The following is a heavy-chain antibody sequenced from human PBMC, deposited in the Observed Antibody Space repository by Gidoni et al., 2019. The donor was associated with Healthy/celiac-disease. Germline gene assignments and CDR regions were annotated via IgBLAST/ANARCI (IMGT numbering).Heavy chain of an antibody. J-gene: IGHJ4*02. Sequence: EVQLLESGGGLVQPGGSLRLSCAASGFTFGSYAMGWVRQAPGKGLEWVSAISGSGGSTYYADSVKGRFTISRDNSKNTLYLQMNSLRAEDTAVYYCAKDLVVVVAATQVGYFDYWGQGTLVTVSS. CDR1: GFTFGSYA. CDR3: AKDLVVVVAATQVGYFDY. D-gene: IGHD2-15*01. V-gene: IGHV3-23*01. CDR2: ISGSGGST.